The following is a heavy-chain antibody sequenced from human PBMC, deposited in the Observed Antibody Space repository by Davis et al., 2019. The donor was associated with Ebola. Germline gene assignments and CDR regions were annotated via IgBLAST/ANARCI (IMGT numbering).Heavy chain of an antibody. Sequence: ASVKVSCKASGYIFTSHYMHSVRQAPGQGLEWMGIINPSDGYTTYSQSFQGRVTMTRDTSTSTVFMEMSSLKTDDTAVYFCAKGPLSNGWYAGGFDIWGQGTMVTVSS. CDR2: INPSDGYT. V-gene: IGHV1-46*01. J-gene: IGHJ3*02. CDR3: AKGPLSNGWYAGGFDI. D-gene: IGHD6-19*01. CDR1: GYIFTSHY.